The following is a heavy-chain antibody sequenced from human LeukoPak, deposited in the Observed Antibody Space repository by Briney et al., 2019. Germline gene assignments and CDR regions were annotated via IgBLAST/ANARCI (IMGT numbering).Heavy chain of an antibody. Sequence: GGSLRLSCAASGFIVNSNYMSWVRQAPGKGLEWVSVIYSGGSTYYADSVKGRFTISRDNSKNTLYLQMNSLRAEDTAVYYCARVFRSGVRNSPYYYYYYMDVWGKGTTVTVSS. CDR2: IYSGGST. D-gene: IGHD4-23*01. V-gene: IGHV3-53*01. CDR3: ARVFRSGVRNSPYYYYYYMDV. J-gene: IGHJ6*03. CDR1: GFIVNSNY.